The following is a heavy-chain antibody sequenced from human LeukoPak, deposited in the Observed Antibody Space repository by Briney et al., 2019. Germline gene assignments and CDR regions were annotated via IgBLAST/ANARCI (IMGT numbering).Heavy chain of an antibody. CDR2: IPGTSSPK. D-gene: IGHD2-2*01. J-gene: IGHJ4*02. CDR3: AKNVGYCSSSSCSRQYFDS. V-gene: IGHV3-23*01. Sequence: GGSLRLSCVASGLTFRSYTMSWVRQAPGKGLEGVSSIPGTSSPKYYADSVKGRFTGSRDNSKNTLYLQMTSLRAEDTAIYYCAKNVGYCSSSSCSRQYFDSWGQGILVTVSS. CDR1: GLTFRSYT.